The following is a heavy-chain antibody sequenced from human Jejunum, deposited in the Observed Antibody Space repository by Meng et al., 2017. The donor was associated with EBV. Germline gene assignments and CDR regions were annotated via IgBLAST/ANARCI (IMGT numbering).Heavy chain of an antibody. D-gene: IGHD3-3*01. Sequence: EVQLLESGGGLVQPGGSLRLSCAAAGFTFRSHAMSWVRQAPGKGLEWVSGISGSGASTFYADSVKGRFTISRDNAKTSMYLQMNSLRAEDTAVYYCAKVENLGVRISEYFFDYWGQGTLVNVSS. CDR2: ISGSGAST. V-gene: IGHV3-23*01. J-gene: IGHJ4*02. CDR1: GFTFRSHA. CDR3: AKVENLGVRISEYFFDY.